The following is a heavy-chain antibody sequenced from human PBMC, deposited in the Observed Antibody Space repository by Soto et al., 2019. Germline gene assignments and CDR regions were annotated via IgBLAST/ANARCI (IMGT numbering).Heavy chain of an antibody. CDR3: ARALPYSSSGDS. J-gene: IGHJ4*02. CDR2: ISASNGNI. V-gene: IGHV1-18*01. CDR1: GYTFTTYG. D-gene: IGHD6-13*01. Sequence: QVQLVQSGAEVKKPGASVRVSCKASGYTFTTYGISWVRQAPGQGLEWMGWISASNGNIYYGQKFQGRVTMTTDSFTSTDYMELSSLTSDDTAVYYCARALPYSSSGDSWGRGTLVTVSS.